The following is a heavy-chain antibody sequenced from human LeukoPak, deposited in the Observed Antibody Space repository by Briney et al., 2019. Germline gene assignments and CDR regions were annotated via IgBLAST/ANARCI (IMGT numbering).Heavy chain of an antibody. J-gene: IGHJ3*02. V-gene: IGHV4-39*01. D-gene: IGHD3-22*01. CDR2: IYYSGST. Sequence: SETLSLTCTVSGVSISSSSYYWGWIRQPPGKGLEWIGSIYYSGSTYYNPSLKSRVTISVDTSKNQFSLKPSSVTAADTAVYYCARIDHSHSHYYDSSGSGAFDIWGQGTMVTVSS. CDR1: GVSISSSSYY. CDR3: ARIDHSHSHYYDSSGSGAFDI.